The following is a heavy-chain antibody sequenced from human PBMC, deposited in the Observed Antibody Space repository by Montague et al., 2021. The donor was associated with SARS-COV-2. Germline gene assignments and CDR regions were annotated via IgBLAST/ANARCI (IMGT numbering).Heavy chain of an antibody. Sequence: SETLSLTCTVSGGSIESGNWWSWVRQTPGKGLEWIGEILHTESTNFNPSLKTRVAMSVDKSRNQFSLKLTSLTAADTAVYYCATGINYYDFLALQLWGQGALVIVSS. CDR1: GGSIESGNW. J-gene: IGHJ4*02. CDR3: ATGINYYDFLALQL. V-gene: IGHV4-4*02. D-gene: IGHD3/OR15-3a*01. CDR2: ILHTEST.